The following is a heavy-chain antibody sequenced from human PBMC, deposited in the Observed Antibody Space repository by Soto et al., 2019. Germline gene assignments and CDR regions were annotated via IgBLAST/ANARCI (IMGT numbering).Heavy chain of an antibody. CDR1: GYTFTGYY. J-gene: IGHJ6*02. CDR3: AREGYDILTGYSTDYYYYGMDV. Sequence: ASVKVSCKASGYTFTGYYMHWVRQAPGQGLEWMGWINPNSGGTNYAQKFQGWVTMTRDTSISTAYMELSRLRSDDTAVYYCAREGYDILTGYSTDYYYYGMDVWGQGTTVTVS. CDR2: INPNSGGT. D-gene: IGHD3-9*01. V-gene: IGHV1-2*04.